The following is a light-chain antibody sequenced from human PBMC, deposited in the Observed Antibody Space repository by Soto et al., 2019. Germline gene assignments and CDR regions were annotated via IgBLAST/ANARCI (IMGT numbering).Light chain of an antibody. J-gene: IGLJ1*01. CDR2: EVS. CDR3: CSYTGTTTYV. CDR1: SSDVGAYNY. Sequence: QSVLTQPASVSGSPGQSITISCTGTSSDVGAYNYVSWYQQLPGKAPKLMIYEVSNRPSGVSSRFSGSKSGNTASLTISGLQAEDEADYYCCSYTGTTTYVFGTGTKVTVL. V-gene: IGLV2-14*01.